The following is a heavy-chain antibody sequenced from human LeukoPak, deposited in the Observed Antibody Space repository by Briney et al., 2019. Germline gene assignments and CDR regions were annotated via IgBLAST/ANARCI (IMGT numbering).Heavy chain of an antibody. CDR3: ARDQRGRTGSTMTAVVITGFDY. V-gene: IGHV3-30-3*01. CDR1: GFTFTYYT. D-gene: IGHD3-22*01. Sequence: GGSLRLSCAASGFTFTYYTLHWVRQAPGKGLEWVALISNDGSNNYYADSVKGRFTISRDNFKNTLFLQMTSLRAEDTAVYYCARDQRGRTGSTMTAVVITGFDYWGQGTLVTVSS. CDR2: ISNDGSNN. J-gene: IGHJ4*02.